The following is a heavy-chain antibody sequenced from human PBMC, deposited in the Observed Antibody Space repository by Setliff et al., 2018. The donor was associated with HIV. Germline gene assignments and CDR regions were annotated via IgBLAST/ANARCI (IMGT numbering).Heavy chain of an antibody. CDR1: GGSISSSSYY. D-gene: IGHD3-22*01. CDR3: ARDGSYYDSSAYLGGRYYYYGMDV. CDR2: IFYSGSS. J-gene: IGHJ6*02. V-gene: IGHV4-39*07. Sequence: SETLSLTCTVSGGSISSSSYYWGWIRQPPGKGLEWIANIFYSGSSYYNPSLKRRVTISVDTSKNQFSLKLSSVTAADTAVYYCARDGSYYDSSAYLGGRYYYYGMDVLGQGTTVTVSS.